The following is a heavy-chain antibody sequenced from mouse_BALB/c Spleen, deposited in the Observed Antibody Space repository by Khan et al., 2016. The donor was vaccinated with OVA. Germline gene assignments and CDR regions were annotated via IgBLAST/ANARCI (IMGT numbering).Heavy chain of an antibody. Sequence: EVELVESGGGLVKPGGSLTLSCAASGFAFSSYDMSWVRQTPEKRLEWVATISGTGSYTYYPDSVTGRFTISRDNARNTLYLKMSSLRSEDTALYYCARPSYYGNPCLTYWGQGTLVTVSA. J-gene: IGHJ3*01. CDR2: ISGTGSYT. V-gene: IGHV5-9*02. CDR1: GFAFSSYD. CDR3: ARPSYYGNPCLTY. D-gene: IGHD2-10*01.